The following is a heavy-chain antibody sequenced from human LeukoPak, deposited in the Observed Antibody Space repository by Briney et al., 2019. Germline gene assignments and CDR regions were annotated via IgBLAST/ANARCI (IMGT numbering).Heavy chain of an antibody. CDR3: AKVISSGSVGYYYGMDV. CDR1: GFTFSNYW. Sequence: PGGSLRLSCAASGFTFSNYWMNWVRQAPGKGMEWVAIIEKDGSEILYVDSVKGRFTISRDNAKNSLYLQMNSLRAEDTAVYYCAKVISSGSVGYYYGMDVWGQGTTVTVSS. J-gene: IGHJ6*02. D-gene: IGHD6-19*01. CDR2: IEKDGSEI. V-gene: IGHV3-7*01.